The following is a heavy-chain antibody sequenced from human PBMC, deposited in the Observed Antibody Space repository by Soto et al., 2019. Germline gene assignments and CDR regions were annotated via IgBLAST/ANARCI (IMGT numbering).Heavy chain of an antibody. J-gene: IGHJ6*02. Sequence: PGGSLRLSCAASGFTFSSYWMHWVRQAPGKGLVWVSRINSDGSSTSFADSVKGRFTISRDNAKNTLYLQMNSLRAEDTAVYYCARDQEFSGSYDYYYGMDVWGQGTTVTVSS. D-gene: IGHD1-26*01. CDR2: INSDGSST. CDR3: ARDQEFSGSYDYYYGMDV. CDR1: GFTFSSYW. V-gene: IGHV3-74*01.